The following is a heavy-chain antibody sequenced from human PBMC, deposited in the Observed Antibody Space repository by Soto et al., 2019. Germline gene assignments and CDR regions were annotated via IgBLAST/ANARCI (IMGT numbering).Heavy chain of an antibody. D-gene: IGHD1-26*01. Sequence: GGSLRLSCAASGLTFTSYSMNWVRQAPGKGLEWVSFISSSSSTIYYADSVKGRFTISRDNAKNSLYLQMNSLRAEDTAVYYCARDDAGRSAFDIWGQGTMVTVSS. CDR3: ARDDAGRSAFDI. CDR1: GLTFTSYS. J-gene: IGHJ3*02. CDR2: ISSSSSTI. V-gene: IGHV3-48*04.